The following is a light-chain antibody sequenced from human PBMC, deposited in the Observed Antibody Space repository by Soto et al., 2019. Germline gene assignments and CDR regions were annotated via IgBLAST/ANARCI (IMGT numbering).Light chain of an antibody. CDR2: NNN. Sequence: QSVLTQPPSASGTPGQRVTISCSGSSSNIGSDTVKWYQHLPGTAPKLLIYNNNQRPSGGPDRFSGSKYGTSASLAISGLQSEDEADYYCAAWDDSLNGPVFGGGTKLTVL. V-gene: IGLV1-44*01. J-gene: IGLJ2*01. CDR3: AAWDDSLNGPV. CDR1: SSNIGSDT.